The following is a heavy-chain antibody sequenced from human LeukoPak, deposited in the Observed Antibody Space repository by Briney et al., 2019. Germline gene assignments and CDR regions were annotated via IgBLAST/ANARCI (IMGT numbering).Heavy chain of an antibody. CDR1: GGSIRSYF. CDR3: ARQGYTASYYFLDY. CDR2: IYTTGAT. V-gene: IGHV4-4*07. J-gene: IGHJ4*02. D-gene: IGHD1-26*01. Sequence: SETLSLTCTVSGGSIRSYFWGWVRQPAGKGLEWIGRIYTTGATFYNPSLKTRLTMSIDTSKNQFSLRLTSVGAADTAVYYCARQGYTASYYFLDYWSQGTLVTVSS.